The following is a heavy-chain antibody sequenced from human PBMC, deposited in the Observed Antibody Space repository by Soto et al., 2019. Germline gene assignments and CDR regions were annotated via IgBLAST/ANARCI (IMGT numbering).Heavy chain of an antibody. CDR2: AYFSGST. CDR1: GDSITNDH. D-gene: IGHD3-16*01. J-gene: IGHJ4*02. V-gene: IGHV4-59*01. Sequence: PSETLSLTCTVSGDSITNDHWSWIRQPPGKGLEWMWYAYFSGSTHYNPSLTSRVTISLYTSTSQFSLSLNPVTAAATAVYYCAREGLGYGETLFDYWGQGILVTVSS. CDR3: AREGLGYGETLFDY.